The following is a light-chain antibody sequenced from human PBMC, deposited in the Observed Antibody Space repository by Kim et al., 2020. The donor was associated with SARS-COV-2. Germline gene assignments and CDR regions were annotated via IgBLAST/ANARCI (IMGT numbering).Light chain of an antibody. V-gene: IGLV2-11*03. J-gene: IGLJ3*02. CDR2: DVS. CDR3: CSYAGSYTFV. Sequence: GQSVTLSCTGTSNAIGSYKFVSWYQQHPGKAPKLIIFDVSERSTGVPDRFSGSQSANTASLTISGLQPEDESDYYCCSYAGSYTFVFGGGTQLTVL. CDR1: SNAIGSYKF.